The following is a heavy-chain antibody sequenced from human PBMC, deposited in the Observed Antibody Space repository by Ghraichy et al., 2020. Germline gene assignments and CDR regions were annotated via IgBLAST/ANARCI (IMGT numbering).Heavy chain of an antibody. Sequence: GGSLRLSCAASGFTFSSYAMSWVRQAPGKGLEWVSAISGSGGSTYYADSVKGRFTISRDNSKNTLYLQMNSLRAEDTAVYYCAKEAVAGTFYSGYFDYWGQGTLVTVSS. D-gene: IGHD6-19*01. CDR1: GFTFSSYA. CDR2: ISGSGGST. J-gene: IGHJ4*02. V-gene: IGHV3-23*01. CDR3: AKEAVAGTFYSGYFDY.